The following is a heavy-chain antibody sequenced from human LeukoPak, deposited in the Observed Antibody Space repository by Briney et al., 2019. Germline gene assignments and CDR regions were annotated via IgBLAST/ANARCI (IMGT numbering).Heavy chain of an antibody. CDR2: IYYSGST. D-gene: IGHD2-21*02. J-gene: IGHJ2*01. CDR3: ARHVSSDLRIVVVTSDWYFDR. CDR1: GGSISSSRFY. V-gene: IGHV4-39*01. Sequence: SETLSLTCIVSGGSISSSRFYWGWIRQPPGKGLEWIVTIYYSGSTYYNSSLKSRVTISADTSKNQFSLNLSSVTAADTGVYYCARHVSSDLRIVVVTSDWYFDRWGRGTLVTVSS.